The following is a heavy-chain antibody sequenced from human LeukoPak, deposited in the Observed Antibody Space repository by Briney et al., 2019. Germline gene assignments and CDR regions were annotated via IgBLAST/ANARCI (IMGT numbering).Heavy chain of an antibody. V-gene: IGHV3-43D*03. CDR1: GFTFDDYA. CDR3: AKASDPSLYNSGWSEYFQH. CDR2: ISWDGGST. D-gene: IGHD6-19*01. Sequence: GGSLRLSCAASGFTFDDYAMHWVRQAPGKGLEWVSLISWDGGSTYYADSVKGRFTISRDNSKNSLYLQMNSLRAEDTALYYCAKASDPSLYNSGWSEYFQHWGQGTLVTVSS. J-gene: IGHJ1*01.